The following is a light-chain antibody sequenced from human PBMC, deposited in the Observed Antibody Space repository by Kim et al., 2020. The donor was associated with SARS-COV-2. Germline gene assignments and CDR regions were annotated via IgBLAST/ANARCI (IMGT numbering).Light chain of an antibody. V-gene: IGLV3-1*01. CDR1: KLGDKY. Sequence: SYELTQPPSVSVSPGQTATITCSGNKLGDKYACWYQHKPGQSPVLIIYQDNKRPSGIPERFSGSNSGDTATLTISGTQAMDEADYYCQPWDSSPAVFGTG. CDR2: QDN. J-gene: IGLJ1*01. CDR3: QPWDSSPAV.